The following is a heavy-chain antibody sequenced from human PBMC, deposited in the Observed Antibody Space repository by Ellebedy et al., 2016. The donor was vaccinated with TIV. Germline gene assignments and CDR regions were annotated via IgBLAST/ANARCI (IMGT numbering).Heavy chain of an antibody. V-gene: IGHV1-18*01. CDR3: ARAAVESRSDY. CDR2: ISAYNGNT. J-gene: IGHJ4*02. D-gene: IGHD3-3*01. CDR1: GYPFISYG. Sequence: AASVKVSCKASGYPFISYGISWVRQAPGQGLEWMGWISAYNGNTNYAQKLQGRVTMTTDTSTSTAYMELRSLRSDDTAVYYCARAAVESRSDYWGQGTLVTVSS.